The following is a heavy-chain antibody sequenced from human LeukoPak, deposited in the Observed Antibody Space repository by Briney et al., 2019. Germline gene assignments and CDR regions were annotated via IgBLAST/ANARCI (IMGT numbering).Heavy chain of an antibody. CDR2: IYSGGST. Sequence: PEGSLRLSCAASGFTVSSNYMSWVRQAPGKGLERVSVIYSGGSTYYADSVKGRFTISRDNSKNTLYLQMNSLRAEDTAVYYCARDWAFDIWGQGTMVTVSS. CDR3: ARDWAFDI. J-gene: IGHJ3*02. D-gene: IGHD2-21*01. V-gene: IGHV3-66*02. CDR1: GFTVSSNY.